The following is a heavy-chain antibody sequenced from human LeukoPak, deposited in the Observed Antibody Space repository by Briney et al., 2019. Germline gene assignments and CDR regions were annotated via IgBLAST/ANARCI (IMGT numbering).Heavy chain of an antibody. D-gene: IGHD2-2*03. J-gene: IGHJ4*02. CDR3: ARVGYCSSTSCLGTYFDY. CDR2: IYHSGRT. CDR1: GYSISSGYY. V-gene: IGHV4-38-2*01. Sequence: PSETLSLTCAVSGYSISSGYYWGWIRQPPGKGLEWIGSIYHSGRTYYNPSLKSRVTISVDTSKNQFSLKLTSVTAADTAVYYCARVGYCSSTSCLGTYFDYWGQGTLVTVSS.